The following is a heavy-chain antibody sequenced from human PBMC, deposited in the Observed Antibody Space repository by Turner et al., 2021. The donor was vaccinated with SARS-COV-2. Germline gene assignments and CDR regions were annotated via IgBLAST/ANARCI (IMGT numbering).Heavy chain of an antibody. CDR2: KWYDGINK. CDR3: ARDRSITVTTIGIDY. D-gene: IGHD4-17*01. CDR1: GFTFSSDG. J-gene: IGHJ4*02. V-gene: IGHV3-33*08. Sequence: QLQLVESGGGVVQPGRSRRRSCAASGFTFSSDGRHWVRQAPGKGLEWVAVKWYDGINKYYADSVKGRFTISRDNSKNTLYLQMNSLRAEDTAVYYCARDRSITVTTIGIDYWGQGTLVTVSS.